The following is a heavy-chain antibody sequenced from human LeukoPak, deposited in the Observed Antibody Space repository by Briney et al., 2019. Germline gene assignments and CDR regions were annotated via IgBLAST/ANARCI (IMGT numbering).Heavy chain of an antibody. D-gene: IGHD2-2*02. J-gene: IGHJ4*02. Sequence: PGGSLRLSCAASGFTFSDYNMNWVRQAPGKGLERISYISSSSTTIYYADSVKGRITISRDNAKNSLYLQMNSLRVEDTAVYYCAKDICSTSCYTIDYWGQGTLVTVSS. CDR1: GFTFSDYN. CDR3: AKDICSTSCYTIDY. CDR2: ISSSSTTI. V-gene: IGHV3-48*04.